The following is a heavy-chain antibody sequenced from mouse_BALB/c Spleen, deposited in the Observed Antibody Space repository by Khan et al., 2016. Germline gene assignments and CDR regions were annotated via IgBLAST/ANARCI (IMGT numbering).Heavy chain of an antibody. Sequence: EVQLQESGAELVKPGASVKLSCTASGFNIKDTYMHWVKQSPEQGLERIGRIDPANGNTKYDPKFQVKATIPADTSSNTAYLQLRSLTTAATAVYYCAMVTAMDYCGQVISVTVSS. V-gene: IGHV14-3*02. CDR2: IDPANGNT. CDR3: AMVTAMDY. CDR1: GFNIKDTY. J-gene: IGHJ4*01. D-gene: IGHD2-1*01.